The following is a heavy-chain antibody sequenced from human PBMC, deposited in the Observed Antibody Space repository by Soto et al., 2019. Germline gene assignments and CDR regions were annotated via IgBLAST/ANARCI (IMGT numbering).Heavy chain of an antibody. CDR1: GGSISSYY. D-gene: IGHD6-19*01. CDR3: ARVSSGWWSFDH. V-gene: IGHV4-59*01. Sequence: QVQLQESGPGLVKPSETLSLTCTVSGGSISSYYWSWIRQPPGKGLEWIGYIYYSGSTNYNPSLKGRVTNSVNTSKTLFSVRLTSVTVADTAVYYCARVSSGWWSFDHWGRGPLVTVPS. J-gene: IGHJ4*02. CDR2: IYYSGST.